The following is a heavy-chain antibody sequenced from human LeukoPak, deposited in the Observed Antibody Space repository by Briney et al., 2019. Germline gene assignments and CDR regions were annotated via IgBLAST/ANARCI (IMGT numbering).Heavy chain of an antibody. Sequence: PGGSLRLSCAASGFTFSSYFMNWVRQAPGKVLEWVSYISSSSSTIYYADSVKGRFTISRDNAKNSLYLQMNSLRAEDAAVYYCARVGRGYYYYMDVWGKGTTVTVSS. D-gene: IGHD1-26*01. CDR1: GFTFSSYF. CDR2: ISSSSSTI. V-gene: IGHV3-48*01. CDR3: ARVGRGYYYYMDV. J-gene: IGHJ6*03.